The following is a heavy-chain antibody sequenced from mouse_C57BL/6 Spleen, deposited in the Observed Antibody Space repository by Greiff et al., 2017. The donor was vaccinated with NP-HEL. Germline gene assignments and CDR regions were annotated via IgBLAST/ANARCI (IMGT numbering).Heavy chain of an antibody. CDR3: ARFYDYDDGLFAY. CDR1: GYTFTGYW. CDR2: ILPGSGST. J-gene: IGHJ3*01. Sequence: QVQLQQSGAELMKPGASVKLSCKATGYTFTGYWIEWVKQRPGHGLEWIGEILPGSGSTNYNEKFKGKATFTVDTSSNTAYMQLSSLTTEDSANYCGARFYDYDDGLFAYWGQGTLVTVAA. D-gene: IGHD2-4*01. V-gene: IGHV1-9*01.